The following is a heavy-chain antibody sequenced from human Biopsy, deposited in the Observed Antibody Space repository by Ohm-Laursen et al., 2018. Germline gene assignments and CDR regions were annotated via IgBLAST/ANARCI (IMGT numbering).Heavy chain of an antibody. Sequence: GTLSLTCTVSGGSLSSYSWSWIRQPAGKGLEWIGQIYTSGITNYNPSLKIRVTMSVDPPKNKFSLRVSSVTAADTAVYYCARDRDRRGWFDPWGQGTLVTVSS. CDR3: ARDRDRRGWFDP. D-gene: IGHD1-14*01. J-gene: IGHJ5*02. V-gene: IGHV4-4*07. CDR1: GGSLSSYS. CDR2: IYTSGIT.